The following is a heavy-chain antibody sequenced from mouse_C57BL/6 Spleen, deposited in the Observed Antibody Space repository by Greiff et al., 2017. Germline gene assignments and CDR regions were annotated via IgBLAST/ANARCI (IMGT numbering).Heavy chain of an antibody. D-gene: IGHD1-1*01. Sequence: GGGLVQPKGSLKLSCAASGFSFNTYAMNWVRQAPGKGLEWVARIRSKSNNYATYYADSVKDRFTISRDDSESMLYLQMTNLKTEDTAMYYCVRVGHYGSSPYWYFDVWGTGTTVTVSS. V-gene: IGHV10-1*01. CDR3: VRVGHYGSSPYWYFDV. CDR1: GFSFNTYA. CDR2: IRSKSNNYAT. J-gene: IGHJ1*03.